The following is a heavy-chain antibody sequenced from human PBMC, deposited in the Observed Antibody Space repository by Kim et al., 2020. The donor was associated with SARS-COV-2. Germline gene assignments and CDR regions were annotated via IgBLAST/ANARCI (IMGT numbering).Heavy chain of an antibody. Sequence: KYTPSLQSRVIISVDRSKNQVSLKLSAVAAADTAVYFCARAEVAARFGMDVWGQGTTATVSS. D-gene: IGHD6-6*01. V-gene: IGHV4-4*01. CDR3: ARAEVAARFGMDV. J-gene: IGHJ6*02.